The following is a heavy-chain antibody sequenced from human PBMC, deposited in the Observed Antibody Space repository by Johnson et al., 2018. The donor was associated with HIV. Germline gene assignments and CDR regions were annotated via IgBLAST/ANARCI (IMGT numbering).Heavy chain of an antibody. J-gene: IGHJ3*02. V-gene: IGHV3-15*01. CDR2: IKSKTDGGTA. D-gene: IGHD5-12*01. CDR3: TTEWLRADDAFDI. CDR1: GFTFSNAC. Sequence: VQLVESGGGVVQPGRSLRLSCAASGFTFSNACMSWVRQAPGKGLEWVGRIKSKTDGGTADYAAPVKGRFTISRDDSKNTLYLKRNSMKTEDTAVYYCTTEWLRADDAFDIWGQGTMVTVSS.